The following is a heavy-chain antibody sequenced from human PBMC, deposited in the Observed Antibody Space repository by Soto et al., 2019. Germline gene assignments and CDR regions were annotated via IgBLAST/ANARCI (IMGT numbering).Heavy chain of an antibody. CDR1: GYAFPSYF. V-gene: IGHV1-46*01. D-gene: IGHD2-15*01. J-gene: IGHJ1*01. CDR3: ARQYCSGGSCYTLAY. Sequence: ASVKVSCKASGYAFPSYFMHWVRQAPGQGLEWMGIINPSGGSTSYAQKFQGRVTMTRDTSTSTVYMELSSLRSEDTAVYYCARQYCSGGSCYTLAYWTQRTLVTVS. CDR2: INPSGGST.